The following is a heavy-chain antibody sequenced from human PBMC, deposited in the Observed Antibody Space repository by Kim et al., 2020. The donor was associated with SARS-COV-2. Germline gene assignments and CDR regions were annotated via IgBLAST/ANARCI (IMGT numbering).Heavy chain of an antibody. CDR3: ATTYYDYVWGSYHRDY. D-gene: IGHD3-16*02. V-gene: IGHV3-30*03. Sequence: SGKGRFTISRDNSKNTLYLQMNSLRAEDTAVYYCATTYYDYVWGSYHRDYWGQGTLVTVSS. J-gene: IGHJ4*02.